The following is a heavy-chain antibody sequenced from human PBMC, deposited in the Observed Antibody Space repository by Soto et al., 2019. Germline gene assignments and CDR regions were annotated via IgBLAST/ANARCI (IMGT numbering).Heavy chain of an antibody. V-gene: IGHV1-18*01. J-gene: IGHJ4*02. CDR2: ISGDNGNT. CDR3: ATGLLGYCSGGSCYSDS. CDR1: AYTFTNYA. Sequence: QVQLVQSGAEVKKPGASVRVSCQTSAYTFTNYAVSWVRQDPGQGLEWMGWISGDNGNTIYAQKFQGRVTMTTDPSTRKAYMELRSLRSDDTAVYYCATGLLGYCSGGSCYSDSWGQGTLVTVSS. D-gene: IGHD2-15*01.